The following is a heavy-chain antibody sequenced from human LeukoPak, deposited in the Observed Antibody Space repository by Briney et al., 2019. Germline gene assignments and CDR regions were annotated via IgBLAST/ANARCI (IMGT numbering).Heavy chain of an antibody. Sequence: ASVKVSCKAAGYTFTGYYMHWLRQAPGQGLEWMGRINPNSGGTNYAQKFQGRVTMTRDTSISTAYMGLSRLRSDDTAVYYCARDAGYCGYDLEGNYWYFDLWGRGTLVTVSS. CDR2: INPNSGGT. CDR1: GYTFTGYY. V-gene: IGHV1-2*06. J-gene: IGHJ2*01. CDR3: ARDAGYCGYDLEGNYWYFDL. D-gene: IGHD5-12*01.